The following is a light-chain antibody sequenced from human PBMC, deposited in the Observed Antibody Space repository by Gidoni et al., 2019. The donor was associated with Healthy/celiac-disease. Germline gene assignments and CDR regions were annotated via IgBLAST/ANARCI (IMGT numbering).Light chain of an antibody. J-gene: IGKJ4*01. V-gene: IGKV3D-11*02. CDR2: DAS. CDR3: QKRSNWPFT. Sequence: IVLTHSPATLSLSPRERATLSCRASQSVSSYLAWYQQKPGQAPRLLIYDASNRATGIPARFSGSGPGTDFTLTISSLEPEDFAVYYCQKRSNWPFTFGGGTKVEIK. CDR1: QSVSSY.